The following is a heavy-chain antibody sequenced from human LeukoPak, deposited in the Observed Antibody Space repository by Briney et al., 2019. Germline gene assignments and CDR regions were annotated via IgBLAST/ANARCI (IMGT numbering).Heavy chain of an antibody. V-gene: IGHV3-30*18. J-gene: IGHJ6*02. Sequence: GGSLRLSCAAPGFTFSTYGMHWVRQAPGKGLEWVAVISYDGSNEYYADSVKGRFTISRDNSKNTLYLQVHSLRAEDTAVYYCAKGWFGEPPNAWGQGTTVTVSS. CDR2: ISYDGSNE. CDR3: AKGWFGEPPNA. D-gene: IGHD3-10*01. CDR1: GFTFSTYG.